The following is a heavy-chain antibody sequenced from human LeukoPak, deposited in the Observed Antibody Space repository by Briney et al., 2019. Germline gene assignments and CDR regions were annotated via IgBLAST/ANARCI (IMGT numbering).Heavy chain of an antibody. CDR1: GFTFGSYA. V-gene: IGHV3-64*01. Sequence: GGSLRLSCAASGFTFGSYAMHWVRQAPGKGLEYVSGISSDGGSPFHVNSVKGRFTISRDNSKDTLYLQMGSLRAEDMAVYYCAREYCSGGRCQYYFDYWGQGTLVTVPS. CDR2: ISSDGGSP. J-gene: IGHJ4*02. D-gene: IGHD2-15*01. CDR3: AREYCSGGRCQYYFDY.